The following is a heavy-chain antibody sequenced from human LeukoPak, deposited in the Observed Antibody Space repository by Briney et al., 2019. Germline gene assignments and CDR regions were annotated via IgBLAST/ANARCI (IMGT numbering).Heavy chain of an antibody. V-gene: IGHV4-39*01. J-gene: IGHJ4*02. CDR3: ARCSSYGFGLSKYYFDY. D-gene: IGHD5-18*01. CDR1: GGSISSSSYY. Sequence: PSETLSLTCTVSGGSISSSSYYWGWIRQPPGKGLEWIGSIYYSGSTYYNPSLKSRVTISVDTSKNQFSLKLSSVTAADTAVYYCARCSSYGFGLSKYYFDYWGQGTLVTVSS. CDR2: IYYSGST.